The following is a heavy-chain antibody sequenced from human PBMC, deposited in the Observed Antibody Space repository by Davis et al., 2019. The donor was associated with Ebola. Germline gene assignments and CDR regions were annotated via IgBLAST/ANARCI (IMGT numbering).Heavy chain of an antibody. Sequence: MPGGSLRLSCTVSGASITNYFWNWVRQPPGKTLEWLGYISYNGVTRYNPSLKSRLTISTDTSKTQFSLSLNSVTAADTAVYYCARVDYDFWSGYNWFDPWGQGTLVTVSS. D-gene: IGHD3-3*01. J-gene: IGHJ5*02. CDR1: GASITNYF. CDR3: ARVDYDFWSGYNWFDP. CDR2: ISYNGVT. V-gene: IGHV4-59*01.